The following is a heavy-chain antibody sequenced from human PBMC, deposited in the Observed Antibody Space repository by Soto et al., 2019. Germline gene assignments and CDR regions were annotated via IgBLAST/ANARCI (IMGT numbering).Heavy chain of an antibody. V-gene: IGHV4-4*07. Sequence: SETLSLTCTVSGGSISNYYGSWIRQPAGKGLEWVGRIYSSGNTNYNPSLKSRATMSVDTSKNQFSLELSSVTAADTAVYYCARDRDGYPSYCGQGPLVTVYS. J-gene: IGHJ4*02. CDR2: IYSSGNT. CDR1: GGSISNYY. D-gene: IGHD5-12*01. CDR3: ARDRDGYPSY.